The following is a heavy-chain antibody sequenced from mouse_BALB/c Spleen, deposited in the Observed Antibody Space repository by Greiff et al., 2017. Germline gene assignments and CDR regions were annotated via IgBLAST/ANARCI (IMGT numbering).Heavy chain of an antibody. CDR1: GYNFTSYW. D-gene: IGHD2-3*01. CDR3: ARLDDGYYAYAMDY. V-gene: IGHV1-55*01. CDR2: IYPGSGST. J-gene: IGHJ4*01. Sequence: VQLQQPGAELVKPGTSVKLSCKASGYNFTSYWINWVKLRPGQGLEWIGDIYPGSGSTNYNEKFKSKATLTVDTSSSTAYMQLSSLASEDSALYYCARLDDGYYAYAMDYWGQGTSVTVSS.